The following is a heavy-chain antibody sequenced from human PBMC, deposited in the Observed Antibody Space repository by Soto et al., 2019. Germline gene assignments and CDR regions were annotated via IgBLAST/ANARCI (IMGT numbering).Heavy chain of an antibody. D-gene: IGHD6-19*01. Sequence: SQTLSLTCSISGDSVSINSATWDWIRQSPSRGLEWLGRTYYRSRWFNDYAGSVKGRITINPDTSNNQFSLQLTSLSPDDTAVYYCARDAYISGYYQFDYWGQGTLVTVSS. CDR3: ARDAYISGYYQFDY. CDR2: TYYRSRWFN. V-gene: IGHV6-1*01. CDR1: GDSVSINSAT. J-gene: IGHJ4*02.